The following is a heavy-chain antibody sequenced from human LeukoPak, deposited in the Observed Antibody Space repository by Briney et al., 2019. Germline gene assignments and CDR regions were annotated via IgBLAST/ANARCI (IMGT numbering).Heavy chain of an antibody. CDR1: GGSVSSGGFY. J-gene: IGHJ6*02. D-gene: IGHD2-2*02. Sequence: SETLSLTCTVSGGSVSSGGFYWTWIRQPPGKGLEWIGYIYHSGSTYYNPSLKSRVTISVDRSKNQFSLKLSSVTAADTAVYYCARGPLGYCSSTSCYTSYGMDVWGQGTTVTVSS. CDR2: IYHSGST. CDR3: ARGPLGYCSSTSCYTSYGMDV. V-gene: IGHV4-30-2*01.